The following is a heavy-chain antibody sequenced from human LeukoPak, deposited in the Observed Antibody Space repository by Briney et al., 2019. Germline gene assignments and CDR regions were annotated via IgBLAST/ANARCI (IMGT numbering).Heavy chain of an antibody. J-gene: IGHJ4*02. CDR1: GYTFTGYY. CDR2: INPNSGGT. Sequence: ASVKVSCKASGYTFTGYYMHWVRQAPGQGLEWMGWINPNSGGTNYAQKFQGRVTMTRDTSISTAYMELSRLRSDDTAVYYCARAPRTYYDYVWGSYTDYWGQGTLVTVSS. CDR3: ARAPRTYYDYVWGSYTDY. V-gene: IGHV1-2*02. D-gene: IGHD3-16*01.